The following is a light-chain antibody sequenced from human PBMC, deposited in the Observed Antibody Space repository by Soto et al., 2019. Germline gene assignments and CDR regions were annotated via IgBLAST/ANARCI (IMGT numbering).Light chain of an antibody. Sequence: ETVLTQSPGTLSLSPGERATLSCRASQSVSSNYLAWYQQKPGQAPRLLIYGASSRATGIPDRFSGSGSRTDFTLTISRLEPEDFAVYYCQQYGGSPPQTFGQGTKVEIK. CDR3: QQYGGSPPQT. J-gene: IGKJ1*01. CDR1: QSVSSNY. CDR2: GAS. V-gene: IGKV3-20*01.